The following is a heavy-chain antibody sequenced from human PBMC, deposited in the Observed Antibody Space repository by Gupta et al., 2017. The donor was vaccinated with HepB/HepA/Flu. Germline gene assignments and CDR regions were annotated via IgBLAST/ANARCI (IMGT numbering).Heavy chain of an antibody. CDR2: LTASGHIT. V-gene: IGHV3-48*03. CDR3: AGEFSRSSGDCNDY. Sequence: EVQLVESGGGLVQPGGSLRLSCAASGFTFSDYEMNWVRQAPGKGLDWVSYLTASGHITFLVVSVKGRVAMSRHNAKYSPYLQITSPIAKDTAVYYGAGEFSRSSGDCNDY. D-gene: IGHD2-21*02. CDR1: GFTFSDYE. J-gene: IGHJ4*01.